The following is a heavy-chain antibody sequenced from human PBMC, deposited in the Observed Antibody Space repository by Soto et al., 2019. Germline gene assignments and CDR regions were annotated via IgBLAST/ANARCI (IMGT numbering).Heavy chain of an antibody. CDR3: ARGGYYFYYGMDV. V-gene: IGHV4-31*03. CDR1: GGSISSGGYY. J-gene: IGHJ6*02. CDR2: IYYSGST. Sequence: QVQLQESGPGLVKPSQTLSLTCTVSGGSISSGGYYWSWIRQHPGKGLEWIGYIYYSGSTYYNPSLTSRVTISVDTSKNQFSLKLTSVTAADTAVYYCARGGYYFYYGMDVWGQGTTVTVSS.